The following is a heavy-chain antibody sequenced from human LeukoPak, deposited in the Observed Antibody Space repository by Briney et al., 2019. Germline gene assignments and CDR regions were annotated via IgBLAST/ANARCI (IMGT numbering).Heavy chain of an antibody. D-gene: IGHD2-2*01. Sequence: GGSLRLSCTVSGFTVSSNSMSWVRQAPGKGLEWVSFIYSDNTHYSDSVKGRFTISRDNSKNTLYLQMNSLRAEDTAVYYCAKGQTYQEKNWGKGTKVTVSS. V-gene: IGHV3-53*01. J-gene: IGHJ6*04. CDR1: GFTVSSNS. CDR2: IYSDNT. CDR3: AKGQTYQEKN.